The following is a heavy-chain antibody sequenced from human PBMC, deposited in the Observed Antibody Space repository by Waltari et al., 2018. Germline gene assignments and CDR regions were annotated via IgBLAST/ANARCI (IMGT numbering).Heavy chain of an antibody. J-gene: IGHJ4*02. D-gene: IGHD5-12*01. CDR1: GFTFSSYW. V-gene: IGHV3-7*01. CDR3: ARESTRRDGYNYPY. Sequence: EVQLVESGGGLVQPGGSLRLSCAASGFTFSSYWMSWVRQAPGKGLEWVANRKQDGSEKYYVDSVKGRFTISRDNAKNSLYLQMNSLRAEDTAVYYCARESTRRDGYNYPYWGQGTLVTVSS. CDR2: RKQDGSEK.